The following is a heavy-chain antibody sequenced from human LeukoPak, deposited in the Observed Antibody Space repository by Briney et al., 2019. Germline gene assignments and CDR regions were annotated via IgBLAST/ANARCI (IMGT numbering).Heavy chain of an antibody. CDR1: GGSISSYY. Sequence: SETLSLTCTVSGGSISSYYWSWIRQPAGKGLEWIGRIYTSGSTNYNPSLKSRVTMSVHTSKNQFSLKLSSVTAADTAVYYCARGTTVSYYYYMDVWGKGTTVTVSS. CDR2: IYTSGST. D-gene: IGHD1-7*01. J-gene: IGHJ6*03. V-gene: IGHV4-4*07. CDR3: ARGTTVSYYYYMDV.